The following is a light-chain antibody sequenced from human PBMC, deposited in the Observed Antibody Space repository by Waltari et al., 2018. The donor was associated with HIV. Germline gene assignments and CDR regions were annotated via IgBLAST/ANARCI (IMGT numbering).Light chain of an antibody. J-gene: IGKJ4*02. V-gene: IGKV3-20*01. CDR2: GAS. Sequence: IGWTQSPRSLSFSREERATPSCRASQHSGSSDLAWYQQKPGQAPRLLIYGASSRATGIPDRFSGSGSGTDFTLTISRLQSEDFAVYYCQQYDNSPLTFGGGTKVEIK. CDR3: QQYDNSPLT. CDR1: QHSGSSD.